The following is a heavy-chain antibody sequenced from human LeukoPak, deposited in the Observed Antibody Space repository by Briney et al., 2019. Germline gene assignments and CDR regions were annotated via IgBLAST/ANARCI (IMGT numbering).Heavy chain of an antibody. CDR2: IRYDESDR. Sequence: PGGSLRLSCAASGFIFSDYGMHWVRQAPGKGLEWVAFIRYDESDRDYGDSVKGRFSISRDNSKNTLYLQMNSLRPEDSGVYYCAIYDSRGDFDYWGQGTQVTVSA. V-gene: IGHV3-30*02. D-gene: IGHD3-22*01. J-gene: IGHJ4*02. CDR3: AIYDSRGDFDY. CDR1: GFIFSDYG.